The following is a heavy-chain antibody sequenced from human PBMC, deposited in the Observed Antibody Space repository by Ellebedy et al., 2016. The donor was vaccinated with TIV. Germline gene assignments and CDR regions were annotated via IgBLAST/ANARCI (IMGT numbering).Heavy chain of an antibody. CDR3: AGGLARDY. Sequence: MPGGSLRLSCAVYGGSFSGYYWSWIRQPPGKGLEWIGEITHSGSTNYNPSLKSRVTISVDTSKNQFSLNLSSVTAADTAVYYCAGGLARDYWGQGTLVTVSS. J-gene: IGHJ4*02. V-gene: IGHV4-34*01. CDR2: ITHSGST. CDR1: GGSFSGYY.